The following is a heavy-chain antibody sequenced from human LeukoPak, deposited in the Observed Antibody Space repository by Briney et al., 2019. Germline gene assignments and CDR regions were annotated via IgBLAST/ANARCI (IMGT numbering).Heavy chain of an antibody. V-gene: IGHV4-59*08. CDR2: IYYSGST. D-gene: IGHD4-17*01. CDR3: ASTVTTPHGAFDI. J-gene: IGHJ3*02. CDR1: GGSISSYY. Sequence: PSETLSLTCTVSGGSISSYYWSWIRQPPGKGLEWIGYIYYSGSTNYNPSLKSRVTISVDTSKNQFSLKLSSVTAADTAVYYCASTVTTPHGAFDIWGQGTMVTVSS.